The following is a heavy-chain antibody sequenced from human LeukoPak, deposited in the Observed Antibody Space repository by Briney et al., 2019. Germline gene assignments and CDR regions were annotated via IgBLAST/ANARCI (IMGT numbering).Heavy chain of an antibody. V-gene: IGHV3-23*01. Sequence: QSGGSLRLSCAASGFTFSSYAMSWVRQAPGKGLEWVSAISGSGGSTYYADSVKGRFTISRDNSKNTLYLQMNSLRAEDTAVYYCAKDWGYCSGGSCHPDIVGWFDPWGQGTLVTVSS. D-gene: IGHD2-15*01. CDR3: AKDWGYCSGGSCHPDIVGWFDP. J-gene: IGHJ5*02. CDR1: GFTFSSYA. CDR2: ISGSGGST.